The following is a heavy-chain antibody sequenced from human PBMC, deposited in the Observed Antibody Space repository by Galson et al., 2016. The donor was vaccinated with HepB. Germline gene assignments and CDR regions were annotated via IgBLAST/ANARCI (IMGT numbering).Heavy chain of an antibody. J-gene: IGHJ6*02. CDR2: MYYLGGT. V-gene: IGHV4-59*01. CDR1: GGSISSYY. D-gene: IGHD3-10*01. CDR3: ATSEGGTMVRGVIVRRYYYGLDV. Sequence: SETLSLTCTVSGGSISSYYWTWIRQPPGKGLEWIGYMYYLGGTNYNPSLKSRATISIDTSKDQFSLRLSPVSAADTAVYYCATSEGGTMVRGVIVRRYYYGLDVWGQGTTVTVSS.